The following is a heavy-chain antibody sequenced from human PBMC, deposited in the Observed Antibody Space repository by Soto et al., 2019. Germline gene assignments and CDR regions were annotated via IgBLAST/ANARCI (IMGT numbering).Heavy chain of an antibody. D-gene: IGHD1-26*01. CDR1: GGSLSSYY. V-gene: IGHV4-59*01. Sequence: PSGTLSLTCAVPGGSLSSYYWSWIRQPPGKGLEGIGDIYYHGSTNYNPPLKSRGTISVDTSKNQFSLKLSSVTAADTAVYYCARVKGNWNQWGLLLDGMDVWGQGTTVT. CDR3: ARVKGNWNQWGLLLDGMDV. J-gene: IGHJ6*02. CDR2: IYYHGST.